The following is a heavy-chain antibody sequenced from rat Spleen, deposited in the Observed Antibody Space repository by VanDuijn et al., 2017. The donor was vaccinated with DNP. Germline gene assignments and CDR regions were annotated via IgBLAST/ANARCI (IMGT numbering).Heavy chain of an antibody. Sequence: QVTLKESGPGMLQPSKTLSLTCSFSGFSLSTSGMVVSWIRQPSGKSLEWLAAIDWDGDKYYNPSLKSRLTVSKDTSNTQVFLKITSVDIADTATYYCARRGWYFDFWGPGTMVTVSS. CDR3: ARRGWYFDF. J-gene: IGHJ1*01. CDR2: IDWDGDK. CDR1: GFSLSTSGMV. V-gene: IGHV8S18*01.